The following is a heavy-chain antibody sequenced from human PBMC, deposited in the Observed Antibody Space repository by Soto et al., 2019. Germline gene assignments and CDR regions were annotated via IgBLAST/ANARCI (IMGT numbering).Heavy chain of an antibody. CDR1: GFTFARYA. Sequence: PGGSLRLSCATSGFTFARYAMTWVRQAPGKGLEWVSAISDSGGTTFHADSVKGRFAVSRDNSKSMLYLQMDSLSADDTAVYYCAKRLGFGSGSFSVDSWGQGTLVTVSS. J-gene: IGHJ4*02. V-gene: IGHV3-23*01. D-gene: IGHD3-10*01. CDR3: AKRLGFGSGSFSVDS. CDR2: ISDSGGTT.